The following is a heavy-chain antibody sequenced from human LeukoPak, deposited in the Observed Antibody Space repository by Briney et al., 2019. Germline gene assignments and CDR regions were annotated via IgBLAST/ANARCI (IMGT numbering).Heavy chain of an antibody. Sequence: SQTLSRTCTVSGGSISSGSYYWSWIRQPAGKGLEWIGRIYTSGSTNYNPSLKSRVTISVDTSKNQFSLKLSSVTAADTAVYYCARYCGGDCYPHYYYMDVWGKGTTVTVSS. CDR1: GGSISSGSYY. CDR2: IYTSGST. CDR3: ARYCGGDCYPHYYYMDV. D-gene: IGHD2-21*02. V-gene: IGHV4-61*02. J-gene: IGHJ6*03.